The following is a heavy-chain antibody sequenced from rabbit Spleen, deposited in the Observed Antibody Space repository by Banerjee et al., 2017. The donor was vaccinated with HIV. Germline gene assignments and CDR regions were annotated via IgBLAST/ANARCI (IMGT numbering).Heavy chain of an antibody. V-gene: IGHV1S40*01. D-gene: IGHD4-2*01. CDR3: ARNLHYVGDL. J-gene: IGHJ4*01. CDR2: IYSSSGST. Sequence: QSLEESGGDLVKPGASLTLTCTASGIDFSSGYYMSWVRQAPGKGLEWIACIYSSSGSTWYASWAKGRFTISKTSSTTVALQMTSLTAADTATYFCARNLHYVGDLWGPGTLVTVS. CDR1: GIDFSSGYY.